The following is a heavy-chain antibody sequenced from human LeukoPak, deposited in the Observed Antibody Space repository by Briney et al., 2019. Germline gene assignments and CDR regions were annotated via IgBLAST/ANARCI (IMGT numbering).Heavy chain of an antibody. J-gene: IGHJ4*02. D-gene: IGHD2-21*01. CDR2: ISYDGSNK. Sequence: PGRSLRLSCAASELNFRDYAMHWVRQTPGKGLEWLAVISYDGSNKFYADSVKGRFTISRDNSKNTLYLQMNSLRAEDTAVYYCAKGASQKNSAFDYWGQGTLVTVSS. CDR1: ELNFRDYA. CDR3: AKGASQKNSAFDY. V-gene: IGHV3-30-3*01.